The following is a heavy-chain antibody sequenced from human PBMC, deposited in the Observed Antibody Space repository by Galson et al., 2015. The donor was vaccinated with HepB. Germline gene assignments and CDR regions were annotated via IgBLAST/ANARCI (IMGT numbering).Heavy chain of an antibody. V-gene: IGHV1-2*04. J-gene: IGHJ6*02. CDR1: GYTFTGYY. D-gene: IGHD1-26*01. CDR3: ARAIVGATPGHYYYGMDV. Sequence: SVKVSCKASGYTFTGYYMHWVRQAPGQGLEWMGWINPNSGGTNYAQKFQGWVTMTRDTSISTAYMELSRLRSDDTAVYYCARAIVGATPGHYYYGMDVWGQGTTVTVSS. CDR2: INPNSGGT.